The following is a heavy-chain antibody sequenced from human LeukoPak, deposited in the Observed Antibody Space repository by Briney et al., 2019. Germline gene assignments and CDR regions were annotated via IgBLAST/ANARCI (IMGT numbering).Heavy chain of an antibody. V-gene: IGHV3-74*03. J-gene: IGHJ4*02. Sequence: GGSLRLSCAASGFTFSSYWMHWVRKAPGKGLVWVSRINSDGITTTYADSVKGRFTISRDNAKNTLYLQMNSLRAGDTAVYYCARLAKYGGSYLFDYWGQGTLVTVSS. CDR1: GFTFSSYW. D-gene: IGHD6-6*01. CDR3: ARLAKYGGSYLFDY. CDR2: INSDGITT.